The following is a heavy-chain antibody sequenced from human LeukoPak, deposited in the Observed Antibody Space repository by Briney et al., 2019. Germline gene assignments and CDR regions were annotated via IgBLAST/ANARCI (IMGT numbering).Heavy chain of an antibody. V-gene: IGHV1-18*01. J-gene: IGHJ5*02. Sequence: EASVKVSCKASGYTFTSYGISWVRQAPGQGLEWMGWISAYNGNTNYAQKLQGRVTMTRNTSISTAYMELSSLRSEDTAVYYCARGAGIHFLRDDYNWFDPWGQGTLVTVSS. CDR2: ISAYNGNT. D-gene: IGHD6-13*01. CDR1: GYTFTSYG. CDR3: ARGAGIHFLRDDYNWFDP.